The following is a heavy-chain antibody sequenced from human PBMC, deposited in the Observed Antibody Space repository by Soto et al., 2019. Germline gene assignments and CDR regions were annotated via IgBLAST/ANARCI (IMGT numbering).Heavy chain of an antibody. Sequence: GGSLRLSCAASGFTFSDYYMSWIRQAPGKELEWVSYISSSGSTIYYADPVKGRFTISRDNAKNSLYLQMNSLRAEDTAVYYCARASRGWDILTGYYNHDAFDIWGQGTMVTVSS. CDR2: ISSSGSTI. D-gene: IGHD3-9*01. J-gene: IGHJ3*02. CDR1: GFTFSDYY. V-gene: IGHV3-11*01. CDR3: ARASRGWDILTGYYNHDAFDI.